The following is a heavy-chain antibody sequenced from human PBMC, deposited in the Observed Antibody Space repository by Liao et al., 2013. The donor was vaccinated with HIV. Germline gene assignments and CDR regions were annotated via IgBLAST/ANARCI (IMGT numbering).Heavy chain of an antibody. V-gene: IGHV4-30-4*08. CDR3: ARMRELGIAG. CDR1: GGSISSEDHY. Sequence: QVQLHESGPGLVRPSQTLSLTCTVFGGSISSEDHYWSWIRQTPGKGLEWLGYIYYSGSTHYNPSLKSRLSISIDTSKKQFSLRLSSVTAADTAFYYCARMRELGIAGWGQGTLVTVST. D-gene: IGHD7-27*01. CDR2: IYYSGST. J-gene: IGHJ4*02.